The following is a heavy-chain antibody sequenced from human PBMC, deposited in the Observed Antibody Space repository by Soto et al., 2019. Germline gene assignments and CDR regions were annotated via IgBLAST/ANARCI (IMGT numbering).Heavy chain of an antibody. CDR2: IWYDGSNK. CDR3: ARGSIVGAGYFGY. CDR1: GFTFSSYG. J-gene: IGHJ4*02. V-gene: IGHV3-33*01. D-gene: IGHD1-26*01. Sequence: GSLRLSCAASGFTFSSYGMHWVRQAPGKGLEWVAVIWYDGSNKYYADSVKGRFTISRDNSKNTLYLQMNSLRAEDTAVYYCARGSIVGAGYFGYWGQGTLVTVSS.